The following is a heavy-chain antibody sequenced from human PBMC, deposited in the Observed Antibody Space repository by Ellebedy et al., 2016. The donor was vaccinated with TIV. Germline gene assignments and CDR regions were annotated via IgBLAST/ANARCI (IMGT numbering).Heavy chain of an antibody. D-gene: IGHD3-10*01. CDR2: INTGSSYT. V-gene: IGHV3-11*06. CDR1: GFTFSDYH. Sequence: GESLKISCAASGFTFSDYHMSWIRQAPGRGLEWISYINTGSSYTKYADSVWGRFTISRDNSKRSLYLQVNNLRVEDTGVYYCAREGNHKPFDYWGQGTLVTVSS. CDR3: AREGNHKPFDY. J-gene: IGHJ4*02.